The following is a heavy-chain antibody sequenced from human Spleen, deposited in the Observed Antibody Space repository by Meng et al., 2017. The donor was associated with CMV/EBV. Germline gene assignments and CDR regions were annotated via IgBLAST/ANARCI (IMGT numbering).Heavy chain of an antibody. V-gene: IGHV4-30-4*08. CDR1: GGSISSGDYY. D-gene: IGHD2-2*01. J-gene: IGHJ4*02. CDR2: IYYSGST. Sequence: GGSISSGDYYWSWIRQPPGKGLEWIGYIYYSGSTYYNPSLKSRVTISVDTSQPPFSLPLLSFPASDTAVSYCARVDCSSTRCYLIAYWGQGTLVTVSS. CDR3: ARVDCSSTRCYLIAY.